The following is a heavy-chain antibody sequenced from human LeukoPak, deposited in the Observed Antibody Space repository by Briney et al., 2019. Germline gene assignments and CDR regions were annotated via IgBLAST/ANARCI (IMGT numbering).Heavy chain of an antibody. CDR3: AKSRGGPTYDSIGY. Sequence: GGSLRLSCAASGFTFSSYSMNWVRQAPGKGLEWVSAISDSGNTYHADSVKGRFTISRDSSKNTLFLQMNSLRAEDTAVYYCAKSRGGPTYDSIGYWGQGTLVTVSS. CDR2: ISDSGNT. D-gene: IGHD3-22*01. V-gene: IGHV3-23*01. CDR1: GFTFSSYS. J-gene: IGHJ4*02.